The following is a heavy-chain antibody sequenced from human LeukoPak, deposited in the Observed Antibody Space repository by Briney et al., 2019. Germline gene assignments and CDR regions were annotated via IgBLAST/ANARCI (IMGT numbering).Heavy chain of an antibody. CDR1: GFTFSSYS. CDR3: ARDPSTLESTLWFGELGGFDY. CDR2: ISSSSSYI. J-gene: IGHJ4*02. V-gene: IGHV3-21*01. D-gene: IGHD3-10*01. Sequence: GGSLRLSCAASGFTFSSYSMNWVRQAPGKGLEWVSSISSSSSYIYYADSVKGRFTISRDNAKNSLYLQMNSLRAEDTAVYYCARDPSTLESTLWFGELGGFDYWGQGTLVTVSS.